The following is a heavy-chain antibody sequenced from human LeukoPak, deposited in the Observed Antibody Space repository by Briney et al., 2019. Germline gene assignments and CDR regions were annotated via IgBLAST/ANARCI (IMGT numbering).Heavy chain of an antibody. V-gene: IGHV3-20*04. CDR1: GFTFDDYG. D-gene: IGHD3-3*01. CDR2: INWNGGST. J-gene: IGHJ6*03. Sequence: PGGSLRLSCAASGFTFDDYGMSWVRHAPGKGLEWVSGINWNGGSTVYADSVKGRFTISRDNAKNSLYLQMNSLRAEDTALYYCARVQSSGVVKSGDYYYYMDVWGKGTTVTVSS. CDR3: ARVQSSGVVKSGDYYYYMDV.